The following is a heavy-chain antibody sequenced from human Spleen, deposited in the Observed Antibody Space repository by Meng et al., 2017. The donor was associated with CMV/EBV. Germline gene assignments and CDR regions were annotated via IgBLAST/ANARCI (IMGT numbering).Heavy chain of an antibody. J-gene: IGHJ6*02. Sequence: ASVKVSCKTSGYTFISYGISWVRQAPGQGLEWMGWISTYNGNTNYAQNFQGRVTMTTDTSTTTAYMELRSLRSDDTAVYYCARGLGVMVAAILGYGLDVWGQGTTVTVSS. D-gene: IGHD2-15*01. CDR2: ISTYNGNT. CDR3: ARGLGVMVAAILGYGLDV. CDR1: GYTFISYG. V-gene: IGHV1-18*01.